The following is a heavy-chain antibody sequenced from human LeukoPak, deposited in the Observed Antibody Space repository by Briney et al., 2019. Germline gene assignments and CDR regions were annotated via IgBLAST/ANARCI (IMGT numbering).Heavy chain of an antibody. CDR1: GFTFSSYW. CDR3: AREGSSWYYYYYYMDV. D-gene: IGHD6-13*01. V-gene: IGHV3-7*01. CDR2: IKQDGSEK. Sequence: GGSLRLSCAASGFTFSSYWMSWVRQAPGKGLEWVANIKQDGSEKYYVDSVKGRFTISRDNDKNSLYLQMNSLRAEDTAVYYCAREGSSWYYYYYYMDVWGKGTTVTVSS. J-gene: IGHJ6*03.